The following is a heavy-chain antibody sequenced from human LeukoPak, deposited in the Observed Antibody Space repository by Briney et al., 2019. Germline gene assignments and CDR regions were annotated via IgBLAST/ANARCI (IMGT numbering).Heavy chain of an antibody. CDR3: ARSHDHLWGNYPDY. Sequence: SETLSLTCDVSGGSIDSTNRWNWVRQPPGKGLEWIGEIHHDGRINYNPSLKSRVTLSVDKSKNQFSLRLNSVTAADTAMYYCARSHDHLWGNYPDYWGQGTLVTVSS. CDR2: IHHDGRI. V-gene: IGHV4/OR15-8*01. CDR1: GGSIDSTNR. J-gene: IGHJ4*02. D-gene: IGHD3-16*02.